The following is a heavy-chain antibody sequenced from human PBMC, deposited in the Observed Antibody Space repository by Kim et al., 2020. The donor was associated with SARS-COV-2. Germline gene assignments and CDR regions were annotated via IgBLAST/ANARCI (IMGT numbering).Heavy chain of an antibody. CDR2: TT. CDR3: ARRGVDAFDF. J-gene: IGHJ3*01. V-gene: IGHV3-48*02. Sequence: TTHYADSVRGRFTGSKDNAKNSLYLQMNSLRDEDTALYFCARRGVDAFDFWGQGTMVIVSS.